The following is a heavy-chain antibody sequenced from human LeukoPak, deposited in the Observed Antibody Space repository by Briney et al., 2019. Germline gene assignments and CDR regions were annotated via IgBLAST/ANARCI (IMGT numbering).Heavy chain of an antibody. Sequence: SGTLSLTCAVSGGSISSSNWWSWVRQPPGKGLEWIGEVHHSGGANYNPSLKSRVTISADRSNNRFSLSLNSVTAADTAVFYCARGEEYGSGTVHFDYWGQGILVTVSS. J-gene: IGHJ4*02. CDR3: ARGEEYGSGTVHFDY. CDR1: GGSISSSNW. CDR2: VHHSGGA. D-gene: IGHD3-10*01. V-gene: IGHV4-4*02.